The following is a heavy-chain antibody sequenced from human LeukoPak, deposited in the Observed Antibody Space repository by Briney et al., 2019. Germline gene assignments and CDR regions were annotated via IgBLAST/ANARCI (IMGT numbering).Heavy chain of an antibody. CDR2: INSDGTST. D-gene: IGHD5-18*01. CDR1: GFTFSSYW. J-gene: IGHJ4*02. CDR3: ARGASGYSYG. V-gene: IGHV3-74*01. Sequence: GGSLRLSCAASGFTFSSYWMHWVRQVPGKGLVWVSRINSDGTSTTYADSVKGRFTISRDNAKNTLYLQMNSLRAEDTAVYYCARGASGYSYGWGQGTLVTASS.